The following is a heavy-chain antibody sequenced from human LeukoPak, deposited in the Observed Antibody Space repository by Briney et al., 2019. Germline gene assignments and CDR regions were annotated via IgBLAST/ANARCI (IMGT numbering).Heavy chain of an antibody. CDR1: GYTFTGYY. CDR3: ARGSKRYFDWLPNFDY. V-gene: IGHV1-2*04. CDR2: INPNSGGT. D-gene: IGHD3-9*01. J-gene: IGHJ4*02. Sequence: GASVKVSCKASGYTFTGYYMHWVRQAPGQGLEWMGWINPNSGGTNYAQKFQGWVTMTRDTSISTAYMELSRLRSDDTAVYYCARGSKRYFDWLPNFDYWGQGTLVTVSS.